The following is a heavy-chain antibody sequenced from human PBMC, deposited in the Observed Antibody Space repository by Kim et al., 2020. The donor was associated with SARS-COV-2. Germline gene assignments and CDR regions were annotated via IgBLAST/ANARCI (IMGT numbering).Heavy chain of an antibody. CDR3: ARGPILSGYPDY. Sequence: SETLSLMCAVYGGTFSGYYWSWIRQPPGKGLEWMGEITHTGNTHYNPSLKSRATISVDPSKNQFSLKLSAVTAGARAVYYCARGPILSGYPDYWGQGILV. V-gene: IGHV4-34*01. CDR1: GGTFSGYY. J-gene: IGHJ4*02. D-gene: IGHD3-22*01. CDR2: ITHTGNT.